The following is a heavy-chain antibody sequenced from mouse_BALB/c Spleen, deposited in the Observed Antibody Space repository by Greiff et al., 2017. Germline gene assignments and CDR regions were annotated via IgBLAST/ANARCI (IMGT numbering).Heavy chain of an antibody. D-gene: IGHD4-1*01. CDR3: ARDRGNWDLYYYAMDY. V-gene: IGHV2-9*02. CDR2: IWAGGST. J-gene: IGHJ4*01. Sequence: VKLMESGPGLVAPSQSLSITCTVSGFSLTSYGVHWVRQPPGKGLEWLGVIWAGGSTNYNSALMSRLSISKDNSKSQVFLKMNSLQTDDTAMYYCARDRGNWDLYYYAMDYWGQGTSVTVSS. CDR1: GFSLTSYG.